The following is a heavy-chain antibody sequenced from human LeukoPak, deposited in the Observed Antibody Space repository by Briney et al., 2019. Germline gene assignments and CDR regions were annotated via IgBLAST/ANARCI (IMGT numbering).Heavy chain of an antibody. CDR1: GYSLTNYY. CDR2: ISPSGGST. V-gene: IGHV1-46*01. D-gene: IGHD1-26*01. CDR3: ARDVGSGSYSRFDP. J-gene: IGHJ5*02. Sequence: GASVKVSCKASGYSLTNYYMHWVRQAPGQGLEWMGLISPSGGSTSYAQKFQGRLTMTRDTSTSTVYMELSSLRSEDTAMYYCARDVGSGSYSRFDPWGQGILVTVSS.